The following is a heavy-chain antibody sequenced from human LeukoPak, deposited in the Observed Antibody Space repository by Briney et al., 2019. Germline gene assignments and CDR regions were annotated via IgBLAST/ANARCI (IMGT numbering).Heavy chain of an antibody. Sequence: SSVNVSCTASGGAFSSYATSWVRRAPGQGHEWMGGTIPIFGTAKYAPKFQGRVTIPADESTSTASLELRSLGCEETAAYYCTRVRKDGYNSWGQGTLVTVSS. CDR2: TIPIFGTA. D-gene: IGHD5-24*01. V-gene: IGHV1-69*13. CDR1: GGAFSSYA. CDR3: TRVRKDGYNS. J-gene: IGHJ4*02.